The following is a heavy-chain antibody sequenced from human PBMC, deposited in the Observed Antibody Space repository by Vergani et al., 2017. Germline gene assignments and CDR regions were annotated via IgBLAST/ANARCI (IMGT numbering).Heavy chain of an antibody. CDR1: GGTFSSYA. Sequence: QVQLVQSGAEVKKPGSSVKVSCKASGGTFSSYAISWVRQAPGQGLEWMGGIIPIFGTANYAQKFQGRVTITADESTSTAYLELSSLRSEDTAVYYCASGRDIVVIPATKNWFYPWGQGTLVTVSS. J-gene: IGHJ5*02. D-gene: IGHD2-2*01. CDR2: IIPIFGTA. CDR3: ASGRDIVVIPATKNWFYP. V-gene: IGHV1-69*01.